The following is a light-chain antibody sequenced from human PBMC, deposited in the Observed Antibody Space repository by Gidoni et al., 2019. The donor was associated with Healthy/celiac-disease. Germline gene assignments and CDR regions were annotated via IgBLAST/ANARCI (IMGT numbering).Light chain of an antibody. CDR3: QQYNNWTPWT. J-gene: IGKJ1*01. Sequence: EIVMTQSPATLSVSPGERATLSCSASQSVSNNFAWYQQKHGQAPRLLIYGASTRATGIPARFSGSASGTEFTLTISSLQSEDFAVYYCQQYNNWTPWTFGQGTKVEIK. CDR2: GAS. V-gene: IGKV3-15*01. CDR1: QSVSNN.